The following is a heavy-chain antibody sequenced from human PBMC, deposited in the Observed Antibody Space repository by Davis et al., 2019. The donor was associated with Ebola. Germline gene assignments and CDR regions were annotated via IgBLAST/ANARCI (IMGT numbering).Heavy chain of an antibody. V-gene: IGHV1-2*04. CDR2: INPNSGGT. J-gene: IGHJ4*02. CDR1: GYTFTGYY. Sequence: AASVKVSCKASGYTFTGYYMHWVRQPPGQGLEWMGWINPNSGGTNYAQKFQGWVTMTRDTSTSTVYMELSSLRSEDTAVYYCARGEFGSRGRDYWGQGTLVTVSS. CDR3: ARGEFGSRGRDY. D-gene: IGHD2-15*01.